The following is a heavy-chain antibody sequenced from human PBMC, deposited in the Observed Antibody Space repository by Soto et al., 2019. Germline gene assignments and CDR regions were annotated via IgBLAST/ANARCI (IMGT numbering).Heavy chain of an antibody. V-gene: IGHV3-30*01. CDR2: ISYDGTNK. Sequence: QVQVVESGGGVVQPGRSLRLSCAASGFTFMSYAMDWVRQAPGKGLEWVAVISYDGTNKYYADSVKGRFTISRDNSKNTLSLQMNSLRPEDTAVYYCARGDSNSWSDFWGQGTLVTVSS. CDR1: GFTFMSYA. J-gene: IGHJ4*02. D-gene: IGHD6-13*01. CDR3: ARGDSNSWSDF.